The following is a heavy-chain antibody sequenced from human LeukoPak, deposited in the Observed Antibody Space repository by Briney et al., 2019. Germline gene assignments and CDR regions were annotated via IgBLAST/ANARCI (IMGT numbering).Heavy chain of an antibody. Sequence: GGSLRLSCAASGFTVSSNYMSWVRQAPGKGLEWVSVIYSGGSTYYADSVKGRFTISRDNSKNTLYLQMNSLRAEDTAVYYCATRGYYYGSGSGGFDYWGQGTLVTVSS. CDR1: GFTVSSNY. CDR2: IYSGGST. D-gene: IGHD3-10*01. V-gene: IGHV3-53*01. CDR3: ATRGYYYGSGSGGFDY. J-gene: IGHJ4*02.